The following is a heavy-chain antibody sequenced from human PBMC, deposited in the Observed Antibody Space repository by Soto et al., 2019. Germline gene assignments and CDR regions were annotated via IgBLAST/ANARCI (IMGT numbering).Heavy chain of an antibody. CDR1: GGSISSYY. D-gene: IGHD2-15*01. CDR3: ARGEKGVAIPSGS. CDR2: IYYSGST. Sequence: SETLSLTCTVSGGSISSYYWSWIRQPPGKGLEWIGYIYYSGSTNYNPSLKSRVTISVDTSKNQFSLKLSSVTAADTAVYYCARGEKGVAIPSGSGGQETLFPFSS. J-gene: IGHJ4*02. V-gene: IGHV4-59*01.